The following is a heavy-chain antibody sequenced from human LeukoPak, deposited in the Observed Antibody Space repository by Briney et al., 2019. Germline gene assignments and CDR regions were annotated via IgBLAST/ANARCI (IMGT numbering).Heavy chain of an antibody. CDR3: VRGRGAYGWFDP. V-gene: IGHV3-74*01. J-gene: IGHJ5*02. CDR1: GFTFSSYW. D-gene: IGHD3-10*01. Sequence: GGSLRLSCAASGFTFSSYWMHWVRQAPGKGLVWVSRISDGGSTTTYADSVKGRFTISRDDAKNTVDLQMNSLRGEDTAVYYCVRGRGAYGWFDPWGQGTLVTVSS. CDR2: ISDGGSTT.